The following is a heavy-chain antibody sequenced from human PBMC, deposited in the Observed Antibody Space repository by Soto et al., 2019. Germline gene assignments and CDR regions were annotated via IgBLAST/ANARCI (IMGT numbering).Heavy chain of an antibody. CDR2: INPNSGGT. V-gene: IGHV1-2*02. J-gene: IGHJ3*02. CDR3: AAELTYCGGDCYPKGGDAFDI. D-gene: IGHD2-21*02. Sequence: AAVKVSCKASGYTFTSHYMHLVRQAPGQGXKWMGWINPNSGGTNYAQKFQGRVIMTRDTSISTAYMELSRLRSDDTAVYYCAAELTYCGGDCYPKGGDAFDIWDQGTMLTVSS. CDR1: GYTFTSHY.